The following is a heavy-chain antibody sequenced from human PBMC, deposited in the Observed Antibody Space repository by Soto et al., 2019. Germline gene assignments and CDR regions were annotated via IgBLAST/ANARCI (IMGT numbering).Heavy chain of an antibody. V-gene: IGHV3-23*01. CDR3: AKDPGIAVAGIAFDI. CDR2: ISGSGGST. D-gene: IGHD6-19*01. CDR1: GFTFSSYA. Sequence: GGSLRLSCAASGFTFSSYAMSWVRQTPGKGLEWVSAISGSGGSTYYADSVKGRFTISRDNSKNTLYLQMNSLRAEDTAVYYCAKDPGIAVAGIAFDIWGQGTMVTVSS. J-gene: IGHJ3*02.